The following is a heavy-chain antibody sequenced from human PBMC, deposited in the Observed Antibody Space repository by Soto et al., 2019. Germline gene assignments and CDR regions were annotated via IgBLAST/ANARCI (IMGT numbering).Heavy chain of an antibody. Sequence: SXKVSFKASGYTXTSYDRNLVRQAPGQGLEWMGIINPSGGGTSYAQKFQARVTMNRDTSTSTVYMELSSLTSDDTAVYYCARDSTLDYWGQGTLGTVSS. CDR3: ARDSTLDY. J-gene: IGHJ4*02. CDR2: INPSGGGT. V-gene: IGHV1-46*01. CDR1: GYTXTSYD.